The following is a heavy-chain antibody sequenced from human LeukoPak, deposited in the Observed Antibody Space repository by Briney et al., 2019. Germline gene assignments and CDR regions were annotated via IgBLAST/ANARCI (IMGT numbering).Heavy chain of an antibody. CDR2: ISSSSNYI. CDR1: GFTFSTYN. D-gene: IGHD1-26*01. J-gene: IGHJ3*02. CDR3: ARDVGASAPDAFDI. Sequence: GGSLRLSCAASGFTFSTYNMNWVRQAPGKGLEWVSSISSSSNYIYYADSVKGRFTISRDNAKNSLYLQMNSLRAEDTDVYYCARDVGASAPDAFDIWGQGTMVAVSS. V-gene: IGHV3-21*01.